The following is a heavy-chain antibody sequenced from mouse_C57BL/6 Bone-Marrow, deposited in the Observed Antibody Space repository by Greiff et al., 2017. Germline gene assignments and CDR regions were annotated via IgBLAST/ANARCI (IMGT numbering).Heavy chain of an antibody. J-gene: IGHJ3*01. D-gene: IGHD1-1*01. CDR2: INPGSGGT. Sequence: VKLQESGAELVRPGTSVKVSCKASGYAFTNYLIEWVKQRPGQGLEWIGVINPGSGGTNYNEKFKGKATLTADKSSSTAYMQLSSLTSEDSAVYFCARDYYGSSHFAYWGQGTLVTVSA. V-gene: IGHV1-54*01. CDR1: GYAFTNYL. CDR3: ARDYYGSSHFAY.